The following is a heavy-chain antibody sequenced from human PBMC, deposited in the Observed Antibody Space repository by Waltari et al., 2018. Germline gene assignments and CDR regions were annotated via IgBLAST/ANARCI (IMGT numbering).Heavy chain of an antibody. Sequence: QVQLVESGGGVVRPGGSLRLSCTDSGFTFSQYTMHWVRQAPGKGLEWVAITSHDGANNYYAGSVVGRFTISRDNSKNTVYLQMNSLRVEDTAVYYCARDLGSGWYYFDSWGQGTLVTVSS. CDR1: GFTFSQYT. V-gene: IGHV3-30-3*01. J-gene: IGHJ4*02. CDR2: TSHDGANN. D-gene: IGHD6-19*01. CDR3: ARDLGSGWYYFDS.